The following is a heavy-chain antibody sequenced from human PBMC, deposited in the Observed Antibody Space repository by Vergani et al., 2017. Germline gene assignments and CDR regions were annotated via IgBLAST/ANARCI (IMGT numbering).Heavy chain of an antibody. D-gene: IGHD6-19*01. CDR3: ARHSSQAVAGTVDAFDI. CDR2: IYHSGST. CDR1: GGSISSGDYY. V-gene: IGHV4-39*01. Sequence: QVQLQESGPGLVKPSQTLSLTCTVSGGSISSGDYYWSWIRQPPGKGLEWIGSIYHSGSTYYNPSLKSRVTISVDTSKNQFSLKLSSVTAADTAVYYCARHSSQAVAGTVDAFDIWGQGTTVTVSS. J-gene: IGHJ3*02.